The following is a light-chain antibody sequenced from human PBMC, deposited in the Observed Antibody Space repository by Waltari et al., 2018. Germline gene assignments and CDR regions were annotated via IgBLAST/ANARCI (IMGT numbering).Light chain of an antibody. V-gene: IGKV3-20*01. Sequence: VLTQSPDTLPLSQGARATFFSRASQSISRSLVWYQQRHGQAPRLLIYGASNRDAGIPDRFSGSGSGTNYTLSIGSLEPEDSAVYYCQNHERVPATFGQGTRVEIK. CDR3: QNHERVPAT. CDR1: QSISRS. J-gene: IGKJ1*01. CDR2: GAS.